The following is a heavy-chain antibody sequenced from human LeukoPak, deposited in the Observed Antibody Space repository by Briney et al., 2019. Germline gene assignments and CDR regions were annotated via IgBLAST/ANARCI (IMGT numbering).Heavy chain of an antibody. CDR2: IKSKTDGETT. Sequence: GRSLRLSCVDSGFTFTNAWMSWVRQAPGKGLEWIGRIKSKTDGETTNYAEPVRGRFTISRDDSKSAVYLQMNSLKIEDTAVYYCTTDLGTYYHGSQRLIPIDYWGQGTLVTVSS. CDR3: TTDLGTYYHGSQRLIPIDY. D-gene: IGHD3-10*01. V-gene: IGHV3-15*01. J-gene: IGHJ4*02. CDR1: GFTFTNAW.